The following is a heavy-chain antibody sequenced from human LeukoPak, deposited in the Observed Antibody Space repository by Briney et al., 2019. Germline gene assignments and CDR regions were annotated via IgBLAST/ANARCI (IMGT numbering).Heavy chain of an antibody. J-gene: IGHJ4*02. D-gene: IGHD6-13*01. Sequence: ASVRVSCKASGYTFTGYYMHWVRQAPGQGLEWMGWINPNSGGTNYAQKFQGRATMTRDTSISTAYMELSRLRSDDAAVYYCARVGAAGNYGSPHFDYWSQGTLVTVSS. CDR3: ARVGAAGNYGSPHFDY. CDR2: INPNSGGT. V-gene: IGHV1-2*02. CDR1: GYTFTGYY.